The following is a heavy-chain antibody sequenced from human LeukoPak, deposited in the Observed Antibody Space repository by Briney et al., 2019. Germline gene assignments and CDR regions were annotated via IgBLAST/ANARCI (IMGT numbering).Heavy chain of an antibody. J-gene: IGHJ4*02. CDR1: GYTFTGYY. Sequence: GASVKVSCKASGYTFTGYYMHWVRQAPGQGLEWMGWINPNSGGTNYAQKFQGRVTMTRDTSISTAYMELSRLRSDDTAVYYCARDYRYCTNGVCYKLVYWGQGTLVTVSS. CDR2: INPNSGGT. D-gene: IGHD2-8*01. V-gene: IGHV1-2*02. CDR3: ARDYRYCTNGVCYKLVY.